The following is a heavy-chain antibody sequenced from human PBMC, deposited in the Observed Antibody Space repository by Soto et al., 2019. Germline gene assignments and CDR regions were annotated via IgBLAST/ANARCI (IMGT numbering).Heavy chain of an antibody. J-gene: IGHJ6*03. D-gene: IGHD6-6*01. CDR3: ARSIAGSVNYYYMDV. CDR2: ISGSGGST. Sequence: GGSLRLSCAASGFTFSSYAMSWVRQAPGKGLEWVSAISGSGGSTYYADSVKGRFTISRDNSKNTLYLQMNSLRAEDTAVYYCARSIAGSVNYYYMDVWGKGTTVTVSS. CDR1: GFTFSSYA. V-gene: IGHV3-23*01.